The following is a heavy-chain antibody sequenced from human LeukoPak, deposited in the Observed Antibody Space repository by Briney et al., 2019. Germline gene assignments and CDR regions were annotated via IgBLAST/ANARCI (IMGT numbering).Heavy chain of an antibody. CDR1: GYTFTGYY. Sequence: ASVTVSCKASGYTFTGYYMHWVRQAPGQGLEWMGWINPNSGGTNYAQKFQGRVTMTRDTSISTAYMELSRLRSDDTAVYYCARGGQIVRFLEWLLYGDYWGQGTLVTVSS. V-gene: IGHV1-2*02. D-gene: IGHD3-3*01. J-gene: IGHJ4*02. CDR2: INPNSGGT. CDR3: ARGGQIVRFLEWLLYGDY.